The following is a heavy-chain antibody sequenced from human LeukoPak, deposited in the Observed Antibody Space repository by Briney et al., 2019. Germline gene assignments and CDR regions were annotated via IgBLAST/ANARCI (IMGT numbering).Heavy chain of an antibody. Sequence: PSETLSLTCTVSGGSISSYYWSWIRQPPGKGLEWIGYIYYSGSTNYNPSLKSRVTISVDTSKNQFSLKLSSVTAADTAVYYCAREMAGYGAAAGTLDYWGQGTLVTVSS. CDR2: IYYSGST. CDR1: GGSISSYY. V-gene: IGHV4-59*01. CDR3: AREMAGYGAAAGTLDY. D-gene: IGHD6-13*01. J-gene: IGHJ4*02.